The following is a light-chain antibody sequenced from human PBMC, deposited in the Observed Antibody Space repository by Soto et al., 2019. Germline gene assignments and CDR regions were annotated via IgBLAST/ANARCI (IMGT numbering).Light chain of an antibody. J-gene: IGKJ1*01. CDR1: QSVSSN. V-gene: IGKV3-15*01. Sequence: EIVITQSPATLSVSPGERATLPCRASQSVSSNLAWYQQKPGQAPRLLFYGASTRETGIPARFSGSGAGTECTLTISSLQSEDFAVDYCQHYYNWPRTFGQGTKVDIK. CDR3: QHYYNWPRT. CDR2: GAS.